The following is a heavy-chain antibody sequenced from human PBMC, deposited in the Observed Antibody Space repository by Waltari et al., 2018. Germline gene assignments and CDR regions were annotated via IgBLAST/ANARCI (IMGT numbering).Heavy chain of an antibody. CDR2: IHFSGST. V-gene: IGHV4-39*01. J-gene: IGHJ4*02. D-gene: IGHD2-2*01. Sequence: QLQLQESGPGLVKPSETLSLTCTVSGGSISSSIYYWGWIRQPPGKGLEWIGSIHFSGSTYYNPSLKGRVTISVDTSKNQFSLRLSSVTAADTAVYYCARIIGYCSSTSCYGGWGQGTLVTVSS. CDR3: ARIIGYCSSTSCYGG. CDR1: GGSISSSIYY.